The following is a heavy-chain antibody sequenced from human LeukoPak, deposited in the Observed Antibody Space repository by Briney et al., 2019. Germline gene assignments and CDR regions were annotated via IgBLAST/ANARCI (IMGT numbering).Heavy chain of an antibody. Sequence: GRSLRLSCAASGFTFNDYAMHWVRQAPGKGLEWVSGITWNSGTVAYADSVKGRFTISRDNAKNSLYLQMNSLRAEDTAVYYCARLYLTTVTIGAFDIWGQGTMVTVSS. J-gene: IGHJ3*02. CDR3: ARLYLTTVTIGAFDI. CDR2: ITWNSGTV. V-gene: IGHV3-9*01. D-gene: IGHD4-11*01. CDR1: GFTFNDYA.